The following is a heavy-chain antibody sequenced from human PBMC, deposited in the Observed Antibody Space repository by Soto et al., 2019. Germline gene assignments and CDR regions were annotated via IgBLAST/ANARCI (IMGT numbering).Heavy chain of an antibody. V-gene: IGHV3-9*01. CDR2: LNWNSDNI. CDR1: GFTFEDYA. D-gene: IGHD3-16*01. J-gene: IGHJ4*02. Sequence: VQLVESGGGFVQPGRSLRLSCAASGFTFEDYAMHWVRQAPGKGLEWVSGLNWNSDNIAYAGSVKGRFTISRDSAKNSLYLQMNSLRVDDTALYYCAKVSRRNWGSFDYWGRGTLVTVSS. CDR3: AKVSRRNWGSFDY.